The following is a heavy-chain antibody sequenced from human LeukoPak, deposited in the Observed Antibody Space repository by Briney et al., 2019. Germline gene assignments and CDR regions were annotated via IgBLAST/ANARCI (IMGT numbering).Heavy chain of an antibody. D-gene: IGHD6-25*01. J-gene: IGHJ2*01. Sequence: SETLSLTCTVSGGSISSYYWSWIRQPPGKGLEWIGYIYYSGSTNYNPSLKSRVTISVDTSKNQFSLKLSSVTAADTAVYYCARQGGGFWYFDLWGRGTWSLSPQ. CDR2: IYYSGST. V-gene: IGHV4-59*08. CDR1: GGSISSYY. CDR3: ARQGGGFWYFDL.